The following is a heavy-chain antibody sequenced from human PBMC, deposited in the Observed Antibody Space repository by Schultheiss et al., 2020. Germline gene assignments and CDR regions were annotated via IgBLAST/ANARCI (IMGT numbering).Heavy chain of an antibody. Sequence: GESLKISCKGSGYSFTSYWIGWVRQMPGKGLEWMGIIYPGDSDTRYSPSFQGQVTISADKSISTAYLQWSSLKASDTAMYYGARHVNPFPEWEHFDYWGQGTLVTVSS. V-gene: IGHV5-51*01. J-gene: IGHJ4*02. CDR1: GYSFTSYW. D-gene: IGHD1-26*01. CDR3: ARHVNPFPEWEHFDY. CDR2: IYPGDSDT.